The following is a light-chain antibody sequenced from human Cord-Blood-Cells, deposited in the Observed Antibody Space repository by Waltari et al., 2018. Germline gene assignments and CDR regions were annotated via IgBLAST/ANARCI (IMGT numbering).Light chain of an antibody. V-gene: IGLV2-8*01. Sequence: QSALTQPPSASGSPGQSVTLSCTGTSSDVGGYNYVSWYQQHPGTAPKLMIYEVSKRPSGVPDRFSGSKSGNTASLTVSGLQAEDEADYYCSSYAGSNNLVVFGGGTKLTVL. J-gene: IGLJ2*01. CDR2: EVS. CDR3: SSYAGSNNLVV. CDR1: SSDVGGYNY.